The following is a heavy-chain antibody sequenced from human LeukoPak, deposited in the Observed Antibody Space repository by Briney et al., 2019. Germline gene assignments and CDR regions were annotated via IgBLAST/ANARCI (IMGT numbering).Heavy chain of an antibody. CDR3: AKDISAVLYCSSTSCYLGWFDP. J-gene: IGHJ5*02. CDR1: GFTFDDYA. Sequence: PGRSLRLSCAASGFTFDDYAMHWVRQAPGKGLEWVSGISWNSGSIGYADSVKGRFTISRDNAKNSLYLQMNSLRAEDTALYYCAKDISAVLYCSSTSCYLGWFDPWGQGTLVTVSS. D-gene: IGHD2-2*01. V-gene: IGHV3-9*01. CDR2: ISWNSGSI.